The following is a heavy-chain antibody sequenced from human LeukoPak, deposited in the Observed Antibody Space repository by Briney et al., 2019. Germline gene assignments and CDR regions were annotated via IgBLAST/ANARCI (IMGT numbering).Heavy chain of an antibody. CDR3: AREDRYSSGWYSGY. V-gene: IGHV3-53*01. J-gene: IGHJ4*02. CDR2: IYSGGST. Sequence: GGSLRLSCAASGFAVSDNFMSWVRQAPGKGLEWVSVIYSGGSTYYAASVKGRFTISRDNSKNTVYLQMNSLRAEDTAVYYCAREDRYSSGWYSGYWGRGTLVTASS. CDR1: GFAVSDNF. D-gene: IGHD6-19*01.